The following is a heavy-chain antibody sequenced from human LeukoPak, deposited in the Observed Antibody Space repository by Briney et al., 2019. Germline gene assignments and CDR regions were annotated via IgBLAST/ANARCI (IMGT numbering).Heavy chain of an antibody. J-gene: IGHJ3*02. Sequence: PSETLSLTCTVSGGSISSSSCYWGWIRQPPGKGLEWIGSIYYSGSTYYNPSLKSRVTISVDTSKNQFSLKLSSVAAADTAVYYCARDPMTYDFWSGYSTPDDAFDIWGQGTMVTVSS. CDR3: ARDPMTYDFWSGYSTPDDAFDI. CDR1: GGSISSSSCY. D-gene: IGHD3-3*01. CDR2: IYYSGST. V-gene: IGHV4-39*07.